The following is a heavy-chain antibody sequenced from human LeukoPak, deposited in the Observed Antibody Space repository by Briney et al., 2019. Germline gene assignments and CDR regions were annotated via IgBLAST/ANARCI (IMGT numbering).Heavy chain of an antibody. V-gene: IGHV1-46*01. D-gene: IGHD6-13*01. Sequence: ASVKVSCKASGYTFTSFYIYWVRQAPGQGLEWMGIINPSGGSTNYAQNSQGRVTMTGDTSTSTVYMELSSLRSEDTAVYYCARGDGAAGRVFDYWGQGTLVNVPS. CDR2: INPSGGST. CDR3: ARGDGAAGRVFDY. CDR1: GYTFTSFY. J-gene: IGHJ4*02.